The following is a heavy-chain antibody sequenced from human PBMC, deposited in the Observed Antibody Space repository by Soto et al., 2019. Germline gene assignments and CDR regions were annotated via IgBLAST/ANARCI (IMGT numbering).Heavy chain of an antibody. CDR1: GFNFRNDD. V-gene: IGHV3-13*01. D-gene: IGHD6-19*01. CDR2: IGSAGDT. J-gene: IGHJ6*02. Sequence: EVQLVESGGGLVQPGGSLRLSCAASGFNFRNDDMLWVRQVKGKGLEWVSAIGSAGDTNYSASVKGRFTISRENTKNFLLLQMNRLRAGHTAVYYCARGGYSSGFYHYAMDVWGQGTAVTVSS. CDR3: ARGGYSSGFYHYAMDV.